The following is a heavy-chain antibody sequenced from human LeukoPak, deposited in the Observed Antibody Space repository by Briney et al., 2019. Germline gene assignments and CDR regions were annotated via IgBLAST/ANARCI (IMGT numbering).Heavy chain of an antibody. J-gene: IGHJ6*03. V-gene: IGHV4-34*01. CDR2: INHSGST. D-gene: IGHD2-15*01. Sequence: SETLSLTCAVYGGSFSGYYWSWIRQPPGKGLEWIGEINHSGSTNYNPSLKSRVTISVDTSKNQFSLKLSSVTAADTAVYYCARGRRIVVVLGATRTHRDYYMDVWGQGTMVTVS. CDR1: GGSFSGYY. CDR3: ARGRRIVVVLGATRTHRDYYMDV.